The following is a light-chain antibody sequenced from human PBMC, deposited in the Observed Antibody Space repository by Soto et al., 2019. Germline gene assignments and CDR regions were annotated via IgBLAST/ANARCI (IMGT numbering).Light chain of an antibody. CDR2: WAS. J-gene: IGKJ2*01. CDR3: LEYFDTPPYT. CDR1: QSVLYSSTGKDY. V-gene: IGKV4-1*01. Sequence: DIVMTQSPDSLAVSLGERATINCKSSQSVLYSSTGKDYLAWYRQRPGQPLQLLISWASTRASGVPDRFSGRGSGTNFSLTIGCLQVDDVAVYDELEYFDTPPYTFGQGTKVEI.